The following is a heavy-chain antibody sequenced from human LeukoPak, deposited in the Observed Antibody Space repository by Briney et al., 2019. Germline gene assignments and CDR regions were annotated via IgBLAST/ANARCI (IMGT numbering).Heavy chain of an antibody. D-gene: IGHD6-13*01. CDR1: VYTFTNYG. V-gene: IGHV1-18*01. J-gene: IGHJ3*02. CDR2: ISAYNGNT. Sequence: ASVKVSCKTSVYTFTNYGISWVRQAPGLGLEGMGWISAYNGNTNYAQKVQGRVTITTDTSTSTAYMELRSLRFDDTAVYYCARDQSVRLLQTSSTYFKHVFAIWGQGSMVTVSS. CDR3: ARDQSVRLLQTSSTYFKHVFAI.